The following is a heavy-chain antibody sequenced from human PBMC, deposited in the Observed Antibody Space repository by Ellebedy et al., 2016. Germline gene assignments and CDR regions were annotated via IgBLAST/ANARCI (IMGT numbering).Heavy chain of an antibody. CDR3: ARAGSGSLPNGVYYYYYGMDV. CDR2: ISSSSSTI. V-gene: IGHV3-48*01. Sequence: GESLKISCAASGFTFSSYSMNWVRQAPGKGLEWVSYISSSSSTIYYADSVKGRFTISRDNAKNSLDLQMNSLRAEDTAVYYCARAGSGSLPNGVYYYYYGMDVWGQGTTVTVSS. J-gene: IGHJ6*02. CDR1: GFTFSSYS. D-gene: IGHD3-10*01.